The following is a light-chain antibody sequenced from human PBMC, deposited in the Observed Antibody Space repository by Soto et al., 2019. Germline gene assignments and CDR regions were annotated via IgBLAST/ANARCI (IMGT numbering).Light chain of an antibody. V-gene: IGKV3-11*01. Sequence: EIVMTQSPDTLYVSPGETATLSCRASQSVSSYLAWYQQKPGQPPRLLIYDASNRATGIPARFSGSGSGTDFTLTISSLEPEDFAVYYCQQRSNWQVTFGQGTRLEIK. CDR2: DAS. J-gene: IGKJ5*01. CDR3: QQRSNWQVT. CDR1: QSVSSY.